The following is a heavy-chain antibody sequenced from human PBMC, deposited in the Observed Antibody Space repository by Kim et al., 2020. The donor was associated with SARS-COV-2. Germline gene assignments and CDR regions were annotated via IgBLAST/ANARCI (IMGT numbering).Heavy chain of an antibody. CDR2: IYSGGST. J-gene: IGHJ6*01. D-gene: IGHD5-12*01. CDR1: GFTVSSNY. V-gene: IGHV3-53*01. CDR3: ARGDIVATSYYGMDV. Sequence: GSLRLSCAASGFTVSSNYMSWVRQAPGKGLEWVSVIYSGGSTYYADSVQGRFTISRDNSKNTLYLQMNSLRAEDTAVYYRARGDIVATSYYGMDVWVQG.